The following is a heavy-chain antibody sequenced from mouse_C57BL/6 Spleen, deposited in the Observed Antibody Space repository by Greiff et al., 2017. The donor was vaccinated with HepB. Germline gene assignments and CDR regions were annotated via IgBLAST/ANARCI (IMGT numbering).Heavy chain of an antibody. D-gene: IGHD1-1*01. CDR3: ASITTVVEDYAMDY. CDR1: GYAFSSSW. CDR2: IYPGDGDT. V-gene: IGHV1-82*01. Sequence: QVQLQQSGPELVKPGASVKISCKASGYAFSSSWMNWVKQRPGKGLEWIGRIYPGDGDTNYNGKFKGKATLTADKSSSTADLQLSSLTSEDSAVYFCASITTVVEDYAMDYWGQGTSVTVSS. J-gene: IGHJ4*01.